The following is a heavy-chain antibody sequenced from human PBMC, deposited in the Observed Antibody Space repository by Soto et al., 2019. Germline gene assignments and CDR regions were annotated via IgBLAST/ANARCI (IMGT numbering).Heavy chain of an antibody. J-gene: IGHJ4*02. CDR3: ARDQGIAVAVFEY. D-gene: IGHD6-19*01. CDR2: IYYSGST. CDR1: GGSVTSGSYY. V-gene: IGHV4-61*01. Sequence: PSETLSLTCTVSGGSVTSGSYYWSWIRQPPGKGLEWIGYIYYSGSTNYNPSLKSRVTISVDTSKNQISLNLSSVTAADTAVYHCARDQGIAVAVFEYWGQGTLVTVSS.